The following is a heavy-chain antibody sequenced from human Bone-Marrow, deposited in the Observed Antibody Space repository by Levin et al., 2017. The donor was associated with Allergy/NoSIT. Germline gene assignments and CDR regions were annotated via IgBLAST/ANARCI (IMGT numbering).Heavy chain of an antibody. D-gene: IGHD2-2*02. Sequence: PSETLSLTCAVYGGSFSGYYWSWIRQPPGKGLEWIGEINHSGSTNYNPSLKSRVTISVDTSKNQFSLKLSSVTAADTAVYYCARVEGYCSSTSCYTGGCGMDVWGQGTTVTVSS. CDR3: ARVEGYCSSTSCYTGGCGMDV. J-gene: IGHJ6*02. CDR2: INHSGST. V-gene: IGHV4-34*01. CDR1: GGSFSGYY.